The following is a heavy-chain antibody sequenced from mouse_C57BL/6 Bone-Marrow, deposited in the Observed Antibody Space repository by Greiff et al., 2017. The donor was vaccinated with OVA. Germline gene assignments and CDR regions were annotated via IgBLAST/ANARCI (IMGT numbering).Heavy chain of an antibody. CDR2: IDPENGDT. J-gene: IGHJ2*01. CDR3: TAIYYYGSSSYGFDY. Sequence: VQLQQSGAELVRPGASVKLSCTASGFNIKDDYMHWVKQRPEQGLEWIGWIDPENGDTEYASKFQGKATITADTSSNTAYLQLSSLTSEDTAVYYWTAIYYYGSSSYGFDYWGQGTTLTVSS. CDR1: GFNIKDDY. D-gene: IGHD1-1*01. V-gene: IGHV14-4*01.